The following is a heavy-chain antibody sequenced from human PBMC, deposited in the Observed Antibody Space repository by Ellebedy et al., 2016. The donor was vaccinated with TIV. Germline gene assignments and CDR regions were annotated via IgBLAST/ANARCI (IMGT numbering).Heavy chain of an antibody. D-gene: IGHD2-8*01. Sequence: GESLKISXQGSGYTFTSYWIAWVRQMPGKGLEWMGIIFPGDSDTTYSPPFQGQVTISADKSISTAYLQWSSLKASDTAMYYCARVGSPTLRGVFDIWGQGTMVAVSS. CDR1: GYTFTSYW. V-gene: IGHV5-51*01. CDR2: IFPGDSDT. CDR3: ARVGSPTLRGVFDI. J-gene: IGHJ3*02.